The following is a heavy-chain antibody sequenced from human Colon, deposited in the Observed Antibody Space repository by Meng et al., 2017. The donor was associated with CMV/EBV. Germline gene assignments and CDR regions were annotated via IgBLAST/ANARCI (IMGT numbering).Heavy chain of an antibody. CDR3: AKDAYGSGSHYDF. Sequence: GESLKISCAASGFTFSNYAMNWVRQAPGKGLEWVSLITWDGGRAYYADSVKGRFTISRDNSKNSLYLQMDSLTTEDTAFYFCAKDAYGSGSHYDFWGQGTLVTVSS. V-gene: IGHV3-43*01. J-gene: IGHJ4*02. CDR1: GFTFSNYA. CDR2: ITWDGGRA. D-gene: IGHD3-10*01.